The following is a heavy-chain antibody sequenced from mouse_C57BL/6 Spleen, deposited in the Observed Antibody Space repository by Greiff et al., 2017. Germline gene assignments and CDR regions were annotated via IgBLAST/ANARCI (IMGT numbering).Heavy chain of an antibody. CDR3: ARRTGTGYAMDY. V-gene: IGHV5-17*01. CDR2: ISSGSSTI. D-gene: IGHD4-1*01. J-gene: IGHJ4*01. CDR1: GFTFSDYG. Sequence: DVMLVESGGGLVKPGGSLKLSCAASGFTFSDYGMHWVRQAPEKGLEWVAYISSGSSTIYYADTVKGRFTISRDNAKNTLFLQMTSLRSEDTAMYYCARRTGTGYAMDYWGQGTSVTVSS.